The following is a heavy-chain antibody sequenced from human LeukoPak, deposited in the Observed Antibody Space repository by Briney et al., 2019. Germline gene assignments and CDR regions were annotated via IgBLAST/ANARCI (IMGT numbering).Heavy chain of an antibody. V-gene: IGHV4-34*01. Sequence: KPSETLSLTCAVYVGSFSGYYWRWIRQPPGKGLEWIGEINHSGSTNYNPSLKSRVTISVDTSKNQFSLKLSSVTAADTAVYYCASYDSSGYYSDYWGQGTLVTVSS. D-gene: IGHD3-22*01. CDR1: VGSFSGYY. CDR3: ASYDSSGYYSDY. J-gene: IGHJ4*02. CDR2: INHSGST.